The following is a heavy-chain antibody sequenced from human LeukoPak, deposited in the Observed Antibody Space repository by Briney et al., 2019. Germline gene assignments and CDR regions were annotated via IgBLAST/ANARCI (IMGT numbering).Heavy chain of an antibody. CDR1: GGSISSYY. D-gene: IGHD5-18*01. J-gene: IGHJ3*02. CDR3: ARSVDTSAFDI. Sequence: PSETLSLTCTVSGGSISSYYWSWIRQPPGKGLEWIGYIYYSGSTNYNPSLKSRVTISVDTSKNQFSLKLSSATAADTAVYYCARSVDTSAFDIWGQGTMVTVFS. V-gene: IGHV4-59*01. CDR2: IYYSGST.